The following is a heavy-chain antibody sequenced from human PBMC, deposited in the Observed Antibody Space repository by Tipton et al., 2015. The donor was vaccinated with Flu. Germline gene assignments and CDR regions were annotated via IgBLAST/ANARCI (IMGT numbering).Heavy chain of an antibody. Sequence: TLSLTCAVSGYSMSTGYYWGWIRRPTGKVLEWIGSISHSGITYYKPSLKSRVTISLDTFQNQFSLNLNSVTAADTAVYYCARGDYSNYVSDPKSGFDPWGQGCLVTVSS. CDR1: GYSMSTGYY. V-gene: IGHV4-38-2*01. CDR2: ISHSGIT. J-gene: IGHJ5*02. CDR3: ARGDYSNYVSDPKSGFDP. D-gene: IGHD4-11*01.